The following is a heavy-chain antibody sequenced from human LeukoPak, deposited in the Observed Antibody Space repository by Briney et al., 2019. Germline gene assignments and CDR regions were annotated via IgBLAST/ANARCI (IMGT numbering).Heavy chain of an antibody. Sequence: GGSLRLSCAASGFTFDDYAMHWVRQAPGKGLEWVSLISGDGGSTYYADSVKGRFTISRDNSKNTLYLQMNSLRAEDTAVYYCAKDRYETGSYYFDYWGQGTLVTVSS. D-gene: IGHD1-1*01. CDR1: GFTFDDYA. CDR3: AKDRYETGSYYFDY. CDR2: ISGDGGST. J-gene: IGHJ4*02. V-gene: IGHV3-43*02.